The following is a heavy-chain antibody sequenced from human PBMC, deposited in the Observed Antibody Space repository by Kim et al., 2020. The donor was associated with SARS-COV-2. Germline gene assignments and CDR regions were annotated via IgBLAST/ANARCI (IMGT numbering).Heavy chain of an antibody. D-gene: IGHD3-9*01. V-gene: IGHV4-59*08. Sequence: SETLSLTCTVSGGSISSYYWSWIRQPPGKGLEWIGYIYYSGSTNYNPSLKSRVTISVDTSKNQFSLKLSSVTAADTAVYYCARHDGKTYFVDYWGQGTLVTVSS. CDR3: ARHDGKTYFVDY. J-gene: IGHJ4*02. CDR1: GGSISSYY. CDR2: IYYSGST.